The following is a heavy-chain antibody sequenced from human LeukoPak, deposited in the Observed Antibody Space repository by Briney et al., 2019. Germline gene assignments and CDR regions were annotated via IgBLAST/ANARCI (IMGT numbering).Heavy chain of an antibody. J-gene: IGHJ5*02. CDR3: ASASIAARRGEFDP. Sequence: SETLSLTCAVYGGSFSGYYWSWIRQPPGKGLEWIGEINHSGSTNYSPSLKSRVTISVDTSKNQFSLKLSSVTAADTAVYYCASASIAARRGEFDPWGQGTLVTVSS. D-gene: IGHD6-6*01. CDR1: GGSFSGYY. V-gene: IGHV4-34*01. CDR2: INHSGST.